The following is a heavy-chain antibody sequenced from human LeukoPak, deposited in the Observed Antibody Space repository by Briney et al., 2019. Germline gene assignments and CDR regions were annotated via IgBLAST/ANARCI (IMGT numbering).Heavy chain of an antibody. D-gene: IGHD6-19*01. CDR3: ARRVLAVAVLDY. CDR1: GESLSGYY. V-gene: IGHV4-34*01. J-gene: IGHJ4*02. CDR2: ISHRGST. Sequence: SETLSLNCAVYGESLSGYYWSWFRQSPGKGLEWIGEISHRGSTNYNPSLKSRVTISVDTSKNQFSLKLSSVTAADTAVYYCARRVLAVAVLDYWGQGTLVTVSS.